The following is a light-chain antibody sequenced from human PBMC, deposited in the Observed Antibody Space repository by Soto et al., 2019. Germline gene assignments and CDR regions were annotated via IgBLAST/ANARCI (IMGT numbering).Light chain of an antibody. CDR3: QQRSNWPGT. CDR2: DAS. V-gene: IGKV3-11*01. J-gene: IGKJ1*01. Sequence: EIVLTQSPATLSLSPGERATLSCRASQSVSSSLAWYQQQPGQAPSLLIYDASNRATGIPARFSGSGSGTDFTLTISSLEPEDFAIYYCQQRSNWPGTFGQGTKVDIK. CDR1: QSVSSS.